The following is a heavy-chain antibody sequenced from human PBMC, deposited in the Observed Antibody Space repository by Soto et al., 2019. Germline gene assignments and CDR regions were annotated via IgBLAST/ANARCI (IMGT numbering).Heavy chain of an antibody. D-gene: IGHD5-12*01. CDR3: ARVSYSGYEELTYYFDY. V-gene: IGHV1-2*04. CDR1: GYTFTGYY. Sequence: ASVKVSCKASGYTFTGYYMHWVRQAPGQGLEWMGWINPNSGGTNYAQKFQGWVTMTRDTSISTAYMELSRLRSDDTAVYYCARVSYSGYEELTYYFDYSGQGTLVTVSS. J-gene: IGHJ4*02. CDR2: INPNSGGT.